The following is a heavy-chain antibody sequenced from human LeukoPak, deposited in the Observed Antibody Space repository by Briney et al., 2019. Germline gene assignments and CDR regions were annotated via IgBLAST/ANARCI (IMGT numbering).Heavy chain of an antibody. CDR1: GFTFSNYW. CDR3: ATGRSCVTCYLPDY. V-gene: IGHV3-7*01. J-gene: IGHJ4*02. D-gene: IGHD3-16*02. Sequence: GGSLRLSCAASGFTFSNYWMTWDRQAPGKGLEWVANMNQDGTEIYYVDSVKGRFTISRDNAKNSLYLQMNSLRAEDTAVYHCATGRSCVTCYLPDYWGQGTLITVSS. CDR2: MNQDGTEI.